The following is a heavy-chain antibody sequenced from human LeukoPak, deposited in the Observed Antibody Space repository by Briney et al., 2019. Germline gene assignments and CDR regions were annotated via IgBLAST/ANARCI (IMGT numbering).Heavy chain of an antibody. CDR2: INPNSGGT. CDR1: GYTFTGYY. Sequence: ASVKVSCKASGYTFTGYYMHWVRQAPGQGLEWMGRINPNSGGTNYAQKFQGRVTMTRDTSISTAHMELSRLRSDDTAVYYCAGLSGYSYGYVYWGQGTLVTVSS. D-gene: IGHD5-18*01. CDR3: AGLSGYSYGYVY. V-gene: IGHV1-2*06. J-gene: IGHJ4*02.